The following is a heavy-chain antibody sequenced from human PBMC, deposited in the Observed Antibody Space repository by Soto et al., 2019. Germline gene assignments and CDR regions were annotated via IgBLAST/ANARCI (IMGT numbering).Heavy chain of an antibody. CDR1: GFTVSSNY. J-gene: IGHJ6*02. CDR2: IYSGGST. CDR3: AREGGATRGSYYYYGMDV. V-gene: IGHV3-53*02. Sequence: EVQLVETGGGLIQPGGSLRLSCAASGFTVSSNYMSWVRQAPGKGLEWVSVIYSGGSTYYADSVKGRFTISRDNSKNKLYLQMNSLRAEDTAVYYCAREGGATRGSYYYYGMDVWGQGTTVTVSS. D-gene: IGHD1-26*01.